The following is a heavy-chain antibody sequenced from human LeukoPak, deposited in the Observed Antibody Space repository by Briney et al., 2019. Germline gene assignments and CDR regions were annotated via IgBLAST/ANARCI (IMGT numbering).Heavy chain of an antibody. D-gene: IGHD5-18*01. CDR3: ARIAGIQLWLQENWFDP. CDR1: GYTFTSYD. Sequence: GASVKVSCKASGYTFTSYDINWVRQATGQGLEWMRWMNPNSGNTGYAQKFQGRVTMTRNTSISTAYMELSSLRSEDTAVYYCARIAGIQLWLQENWFDPWGQGTLVTVSS. CDR2: MNPNSGNT. J-gene: IGHJ5*02. V-gene: IGHV1-8*01.